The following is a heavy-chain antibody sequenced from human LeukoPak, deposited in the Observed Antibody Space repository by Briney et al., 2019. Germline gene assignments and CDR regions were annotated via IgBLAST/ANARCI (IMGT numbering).Heavy chain of an antibody. CDR2: IHTSGST. J-gene: IGHJ4*02. Sequence: SETLSLTCNVSGVSISSYYWSWIRQPAGKGLEWIGRIHTSGSTNYNPSLKSRVTMSVDTSKNQFSLKLSSVTAADTAVYYCARIRGSTSLLYGDYVYYFDCWGQGTLVTVSS. V-gene: IGHV4-4*07. D-gene: IGHD4-17*01. CDR1: GVSISSYY. CDR3: ARIRGSTSLLYGDYVYYFDC.